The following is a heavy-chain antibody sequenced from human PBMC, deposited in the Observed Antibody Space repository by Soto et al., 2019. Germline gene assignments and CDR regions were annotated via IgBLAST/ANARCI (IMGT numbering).Heavy chain of an antibody. CDR1: GATFSSYA. CDR3: ARPYCSSTTCYPKRVYGMDV. D-gene: IGHD2-2*01. J-gene: IGHJ6*02. V-gene: IGHV1-69*13. Sequence: SVKISCKASGATFSSYAISWVRQAPGQELELVGGIIPSFGAANYAQKIQGRVTITADESMTPAYKERANLRVRNRGVYSCARPYCSSTTCYPKRVYGMDVWGQGTTVTVSS. CDR2: IIPSFGAA.